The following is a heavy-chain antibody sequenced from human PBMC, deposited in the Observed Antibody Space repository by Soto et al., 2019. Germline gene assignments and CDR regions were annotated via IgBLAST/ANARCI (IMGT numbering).Heavy chain of an antibody. J-gene: IGHJ5*02. CDR3: AQDRAAAATGNCCNMFDH. CDR2: ISGSRGTT. V-gene: IGHV3-23*01. D-gene: IGHD6-13*01. CDR1: GLTLSRYA. Sequence: AASGLTLSRYAMSWVRQAPGKGLEWVSAISGSRGTTNYEDSVKGRFTISRDNSKNTLFLQMNTLRPEDTAVYYCAQDRAAAATGNCCNMFDHRGQGTLVTV.